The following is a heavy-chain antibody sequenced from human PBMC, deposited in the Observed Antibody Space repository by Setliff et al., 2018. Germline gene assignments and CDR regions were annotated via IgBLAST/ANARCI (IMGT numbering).Heavy chain of an antibody. CDR3: AKIKPGGGSFDI. D-gene: IGHD3-10*01. V-gene: IGHV4-61*02. CDR1: GDSISTGINY. CDR2: XXXXXXX. Sequence: SETLSLTCTVSGDSISTGINYWSWIRQPAXXXXXXXXXXXXXXXXXXXXXXKSXXXXSGDRSKNQFSLNLNSVSAADTAVYYCAKIKPGGGSFDIWGQGTMVTVSS. J-gene: IGHJ3*02.